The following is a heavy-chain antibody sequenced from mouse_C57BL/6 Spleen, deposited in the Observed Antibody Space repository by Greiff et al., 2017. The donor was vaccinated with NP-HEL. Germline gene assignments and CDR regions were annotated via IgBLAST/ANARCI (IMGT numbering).Heavy chain of an antibody. J-gene: IGHJ4*01. CDR1: EYEFPSHD. Sequence: EVMLVESGGGLVQPGESLKLSCESNEYEFPSHDMSWVRKTPEKRLELVAAINSDGGSTYYPDTMERRFIISRDNTKKTLYLQMSSLRSEDTALYYCARHMITTGYDYWYAMDYWGQGTSVTVSS. CDR3: ARHMITTGYDYWYAMDY. D-gene: IGHD2-4*01. V-gene: IGHV5-2*01. CDR2: INSDGGST.